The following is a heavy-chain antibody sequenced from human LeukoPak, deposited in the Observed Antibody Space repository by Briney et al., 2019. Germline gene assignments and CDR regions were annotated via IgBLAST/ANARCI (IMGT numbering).Heavy chain of an antibody. Sequence: SETLSLTCTVSGGSISSYYWSGIRQPPGKGLEWIGSIYYSGSTYYNPSLKSRVTISVDTSKNQFSLKLSSVTAADTAVYYCARDIVVVVAANDAFDIWGQGTMVTVSS. D-gene: IGHD2-15*01. CDR2: IYYSGST. J-gene: IGHJ3*02. CDR3: ARDIVVVVAANDAFDI. CDR1: GGSISSYY. V-gene: IGHV4-59*12.